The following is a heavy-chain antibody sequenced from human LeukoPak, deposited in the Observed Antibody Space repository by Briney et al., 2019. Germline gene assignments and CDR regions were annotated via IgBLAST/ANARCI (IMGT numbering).Heavy chain of an antibody. CDR3: ARGVYYDTASDY. V-gene: IGHV1-2*02. CDR1: GYTFTGYY. CDR2: INPNSGGT. Sequence: ASVKVSCTASGYTFTGYYVHWVRQAPGQGLEWMGWINPNSGGTNYAQKFQGRVTMTRDTSISTAYMELSRLRSDDTAVYYCARGVYYDTASDYWGQGTLVTVSS. J-gene: IGHJ4*02. D-gene: IGHD3-22*01.